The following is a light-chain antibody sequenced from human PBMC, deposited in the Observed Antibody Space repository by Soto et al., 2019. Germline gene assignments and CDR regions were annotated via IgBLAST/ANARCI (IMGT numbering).Light chain of an antibody. J-gene: IGKJ1*01. CDR1: QSINNW. CDR3: QQYDTYWT. Sequence: DIQMTQSPSTLSGSVGDRVTITCRASQSINNWLAWYQQKPGKAPKLLIFDASRLESGVPSRFSGSGSGTEFSLTISSLQPDDFASYYCQQYDTYWTFGQGTKVDI. V-gene: IGKV1-5*01. CDR2: DAS.